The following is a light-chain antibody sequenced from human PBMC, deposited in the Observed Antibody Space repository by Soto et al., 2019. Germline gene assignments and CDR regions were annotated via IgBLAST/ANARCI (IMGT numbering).Light chain of an antibody. Sequence: DIRMTKSPAPLSASVGDRVTITCRASQSIGSWLAWYQQKPGKAPKLLIYDASSLESGVPSRFSGSGSGTEFTLTISSLQPDDFATYYCQQYNSYSITFCQGTRLEI. CDR2: DAS. CDR3: QQYNSYSIT. J-gene: IGKJ5*01. V-gene: IGKV1-5*01. CDR1: QSIGSW.